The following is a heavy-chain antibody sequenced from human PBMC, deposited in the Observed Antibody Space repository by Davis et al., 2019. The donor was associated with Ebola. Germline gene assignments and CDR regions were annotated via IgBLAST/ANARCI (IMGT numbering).Heavy chain of an antibody. Sequence: GGSLRPSCKSSGYAFTTYWIGWVRQMPGRGLEWMGIIYPSDSDSRYSPSFQGRVTFSVDKSINSAYLQWSSLKASDTAMYYCARVKTENYYYYGMDVWGQGTTVTVSS. V-gene: IGHV5-51*01. CDR3: ARVKTENYYYYGMDV. D-gene: IGHD1-1*01. J-gene: IGHJ6*02. CDR1: GYAFTTYW. CDR2: IYPSDSDS.